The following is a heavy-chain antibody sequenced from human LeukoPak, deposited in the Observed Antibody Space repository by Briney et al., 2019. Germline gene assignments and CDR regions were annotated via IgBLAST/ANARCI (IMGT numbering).Heavy chain of an antibody. CDR2: ISYDGSNK. V-gene: IGHV3-30*04. CDR3: ARDDSSSWYYFDY. CDR1: GFTSSSYA. Sequence: PGGSLRLSCAASGFTSSSYAMHWVRQAPGKGLEWVAVISYDGSNKYYADSVKGRFTISRDNSKNTLYLQMNSLRAEDTAVYYCARDDSSSWYYFDYWGQGTLVTVSS. J-gene: IGHJ4*02. D-gene: IGHD6-13*01.